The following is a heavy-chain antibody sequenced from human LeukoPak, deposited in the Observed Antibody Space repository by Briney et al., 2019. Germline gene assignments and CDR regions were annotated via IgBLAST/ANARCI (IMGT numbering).Heavy chain of an antibody. J-gene: IGHJ4*02. D-gene: IGHD3-10*01. CDR1: GGTSSSYA. CDR2: IIPIFGTA. CDR3: ARAPIYYGSGSYYWETVDY. V-gene: IGHV1-69*06. Sequence: GASVKVSCKASGGTSSSYAISWVRQAPGQGLEWMGGIIPIFGTANYAQKFQGRVTITADKSTSTAYMELSSLRSEDTAVYYCARAPIYYGSGSYYWETVDYWGQGTLVTVSS.